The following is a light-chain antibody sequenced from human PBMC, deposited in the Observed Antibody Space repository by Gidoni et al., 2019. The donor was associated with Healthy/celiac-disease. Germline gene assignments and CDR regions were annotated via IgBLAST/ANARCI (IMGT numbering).Light chain of an antibody. CDR3: QKYYSTPRT. CDR2: WAS. V-gene: IGKV4-1*01. CDR1: QSVLYSSNNKNY. J-gene: IGKJ1*01. Sequence: DIVMTQSPDPLAVSLGERATINCKSTQSVLYSSNNKNYLAWYQLKPGQPPKLLIYWASSRESGVPDRFSGSGSGTDFTLTISSLQAEDVAVYYCQKYYSTPRTFGQGTKVEIK.